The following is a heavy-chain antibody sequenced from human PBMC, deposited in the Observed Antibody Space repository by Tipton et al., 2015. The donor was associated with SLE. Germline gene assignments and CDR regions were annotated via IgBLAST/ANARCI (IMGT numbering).Heavy chain of an antibody. CDR1: GGSLSSGGYY. V-gene: IGHV4-61*08. CDR3: ARLGYCSGGSCYPRWFDP. CDR2: FYYSGST. J-gene: IGHJ5*02. D-gene: IGHD2-15*01. Sequence: TLSLTCTVSGGSLSSGGYYWSWIRQHPGKGLEWIGYFYYSGSTNYNPSLKSRVTISVDTSKNQFSLKLSSVTAADTAVYYCARLGYCSGGSCYPRWFDPWGQGTLVTVSS.